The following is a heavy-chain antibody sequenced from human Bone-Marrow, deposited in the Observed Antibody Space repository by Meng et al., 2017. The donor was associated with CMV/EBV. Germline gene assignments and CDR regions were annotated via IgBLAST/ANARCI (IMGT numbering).Heavy chain of an antibody. CDR1: GFTFSSYS. D-gene: IGHD4-17*01. J-gene: IGHJ6*02. V-gene: IGHV3-21*01. Sequence: GESLKISCAASGFTFSSYSMNWVRQAPGKGLEWVSSISSSSSYIYYADSVKGRFTISRDNAKNSLYLQMNSPRAEDTAVYYCASRNDYGDDHVEVGVGMDVWGQGTTVTVSS. CDR2: ISSSSSYI. CDR3: ASRNDYGDDHVEVGVGMDV.